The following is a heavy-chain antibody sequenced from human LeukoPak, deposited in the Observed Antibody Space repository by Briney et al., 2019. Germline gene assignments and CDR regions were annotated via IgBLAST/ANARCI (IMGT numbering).Heavy chain of an antibody. CDR1: GFTFSSYA. Sequence: GGSLRLSCAASGFTFSSYAMHWVRQAPGKGLEWVAVISYDGSNKYYADSVKGRFTISRDNSKNTLYLQMNSLRAEDTAVYYCARDRNDDYGDSWGQGTLVTVSS. D-gene: IGHD1-1*01. V-gene: IGHV3-30*04. CDR2: ISYDGSNK. CDR3: ARDRNDDYGDS. J-gene: IGHJ4*02.